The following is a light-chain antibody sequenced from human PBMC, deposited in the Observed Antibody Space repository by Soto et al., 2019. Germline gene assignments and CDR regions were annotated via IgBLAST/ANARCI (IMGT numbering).Light chain of an antibody. CDR2: GNR. J-gene: IGLJ3*02. CDR1: TSNLGAGYD. V-gene: IGLV1-40*01. Sequence: QSVLTQPPSVSGAPGQRVTLSCTGNTSNLGAGYDVHWYQQLPGAAPKLVIFGNRNRPSGVPERFSGSKSGTSASLTITGLQAEDEADYYCQAYDYTLTASVFGGGTKVTVL. CDR3: QAYDYTLTASV.